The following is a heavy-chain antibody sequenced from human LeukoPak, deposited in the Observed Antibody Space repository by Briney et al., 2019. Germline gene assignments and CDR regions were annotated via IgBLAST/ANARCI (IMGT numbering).Heavy chain of an antibody. CDR1: GGSISSYY. CDR3: ARDGAPYGMDV. CDR2: IYYSGST. V-gene: IGHV4-59*01. J-gene: IGHJ6*02. D-gene: IGHD3-16*01. Sequence: PSETLSLTCTVSGGSISSYYWSWIRQPPGKGLEWIGYIYYSGSTNYNPSLKSRVTISVDTSKNQFSLKVSSVNDAETAVYYCARDGAPYGMDVWGQGTTVTVSS.